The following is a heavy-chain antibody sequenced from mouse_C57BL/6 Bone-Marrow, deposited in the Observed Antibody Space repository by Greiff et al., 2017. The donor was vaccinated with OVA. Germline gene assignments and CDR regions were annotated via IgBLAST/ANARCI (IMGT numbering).Heavy chain of an antibody. D-gene: IGHD2-3*01. CDR2: INPYNGGT. J-gene: IGHJ3*01. CDR3: ARWDGRGFAY. Sequence: EVKLMESGPVLVKPGASVKMSCKASGYTFTDYYMNWVKQSHGKSLEWIGVINPYNGGTSYNQKFKGKATLTVDKSSSTAYMELNSLTSEDSAVYYCARWDGRGFAYWGQGTLVTVSA. V-gene: IGHV1-19*01. CDR1: GYTFTDYY.